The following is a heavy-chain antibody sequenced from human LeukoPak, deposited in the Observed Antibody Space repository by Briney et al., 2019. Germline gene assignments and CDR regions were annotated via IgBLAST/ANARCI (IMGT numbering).Heavy chain of an antibody. V-gene: IGHV3-48*01. CDR1: GFTFSSYS. J-gene: IGHJ4*02. D-gene: IGHD3-16*01. Sequence: PGGSLRLSCAASGFTFSSYSMNWVRQAPGKGLEWVSYISSSSSTIYYADSVKGRFTISRDNAKNSLYLQMNSLRAEDTAVYYCARVRGSDYVWGSYRPGGFDYWGQGTLVTVSS. CDR3: ARVRGSDYVWGSYRPGGFDY. CDR2: ISSSSSTI.